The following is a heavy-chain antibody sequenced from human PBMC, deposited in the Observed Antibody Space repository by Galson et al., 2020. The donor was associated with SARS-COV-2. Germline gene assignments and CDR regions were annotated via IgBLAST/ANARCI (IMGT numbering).Heavy chain of an antibody. CDR1: GGSFSGYY. J-gene: IGHJ4*02. D-gene: IGHD3-22*01. CDR3: ARLPYYDSSGYPIDY. V-gene: IGHV4-34*01. CDR2: INHSGST. Sequence: SETLSLTCAVYGGSFSGYYWSWIRQPPGKGLEWIGEINHSGSTNYNPSLKSRVTISVDTSKNQFSLKLSSVTAADTAVYYCARLPYYDSSGYPIDYWGQGTLVTVSS.